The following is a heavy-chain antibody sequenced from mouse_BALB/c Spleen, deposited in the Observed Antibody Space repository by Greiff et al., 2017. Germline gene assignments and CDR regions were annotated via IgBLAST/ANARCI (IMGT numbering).Heavy chain of an antibody. CDR1: GFSLTSYG. CDR3: GIIDYYYAMDY. Sequence: VQLQESGPDLVAPSQSLSITCTVSGFSLTSYGVHWVRQPPGKGLEWLVVIWSDGSTTYNSALKSRLSISKDDSKSRVFLKMNSLQTDDTAVYYYGIIDYYYAMDYWGQGTSVTVSA. CDR2: IWSDGST. J-gene: IGHJ4*01. V-gene: IGHV2-6-2*01.